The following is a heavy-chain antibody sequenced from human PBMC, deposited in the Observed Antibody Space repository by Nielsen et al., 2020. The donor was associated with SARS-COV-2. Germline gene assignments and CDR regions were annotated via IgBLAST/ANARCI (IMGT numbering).Heavy chain of an antibody. Sequence: VRQMPGKGLEWVGRIRSKANSYATAYAASVKGRFTISRDNSKNTLYLQMNSLRAEDTAVYYCARDSGATVTRWGQPDYWGQGTLVTVSS. CDR2: IRSKANSYAT. V-gene: IGHV3-73*01. J-gene: IGHJ4*02. D-gene: IGHD4-17*01. CDR3: ARDSGATVTRWGQPDY.